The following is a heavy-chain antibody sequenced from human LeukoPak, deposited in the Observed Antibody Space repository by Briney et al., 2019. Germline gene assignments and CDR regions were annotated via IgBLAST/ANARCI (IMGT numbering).Heavy chain of an antibody. CDR1: GGSFSGYY. Sequence: SETLSLTCAVYGGSFSGYYWSWIRQPPGEGLEWIGEINHSGSTNYNPSLKSRVTISVDTSKNQFSLKLSSVTAADTAVYYCASLGSPPDDYWGQGTLVTVSS. J-gene: IGHJ4*02. V-gene: IGHV4-34*01. CDR2: INHSGST. D-gene: IGHD3-10*01. CDR3: ASLGSPPDDY.